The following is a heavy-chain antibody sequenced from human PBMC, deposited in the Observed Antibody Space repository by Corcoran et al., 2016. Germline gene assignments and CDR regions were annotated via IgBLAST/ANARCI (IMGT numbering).Heavy chain of an antibody. CDR3: ARGRAGYYDSSGSSDY. D-gene: IGHD3-22*01. CDR2: ISSSSSYI. J-gene: IGHJ4*02. Sequence: EVQLVESGGGLVKPGGSLRLSCAASGFTFSSYSMNWVRQAPGKGLEWVSSISSSSSYIYYADSVKGRFTISRDNAKNSLYLQMNSLRAEDTAVYYCARGRAGYYDSSGSSDYWGQGTLVTVSS. V-gene: IGHV3-21*01. CDR1: GFTFSSYS.